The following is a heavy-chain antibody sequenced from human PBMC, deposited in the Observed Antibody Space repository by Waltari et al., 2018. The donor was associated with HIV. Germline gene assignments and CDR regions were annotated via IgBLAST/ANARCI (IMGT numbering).Heavy chain of an antibody. CDR3: ARGPGRSVDY. D-gene: IGHD3-10*01. Sequence: QVQLVQSGSELKKPGASVKVSCRASGYTFTTYAINWVRQAPGQGLEWMGWINSKPGNPTDAPDFTGRFVFSLCTSVSTAYLQINSLKAEDTAVYYCARGPGRSVDYWGQGTLVTVSS. CDR2: INSKPGNP. J-gene: IGHJ4*02. V-gene: IGHV7-4-1*02. CDR1: GYTFTTYA.